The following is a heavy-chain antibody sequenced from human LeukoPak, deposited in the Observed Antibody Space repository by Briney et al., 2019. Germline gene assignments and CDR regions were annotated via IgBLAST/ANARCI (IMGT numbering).Heavy chain of an antibody. Sequence: GGSLRLSCAASAFTVSSSYMSRVRQAPGKGLEWVSVISGSGDSTYYAGSVKGRFTISRDNSKTTLFLQMNSLRVEDAAVYYCAKVLRQWTHALVFDYWGQGTLVTVSS. D-gene: IGHD3-16*01. CDR1: AFTVSSSY. CDR2: ISGSGDST. CDR3: AKVLRQWTHALVFDY. V-gene: IGHV3-23*01. J-gene: IGHJ4*02.